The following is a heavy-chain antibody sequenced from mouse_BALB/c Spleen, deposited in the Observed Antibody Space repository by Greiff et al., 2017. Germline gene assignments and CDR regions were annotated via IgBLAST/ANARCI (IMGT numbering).Heavy chain of an antibody. J-gene: IGHJ4*01. CDR2: ISNGGGST. D-gene: IGHD2-1*01. V-gene: IGHV5-12-2*01. CDR1: GFTFSSYT. CDR3: AREGDGNYDYYAMDY. Sequence: EVKLVESGGGLVQPGGSLKLSCAASGFTFSSYTMSWVRQTPEKRLEWVAYISNGGGSTYYPDSVKGRFTITRDNAKNTLYLQMSSLKSEDTAMYYCAREGDGNYDYYAMDYWGQGTSVTVSS.